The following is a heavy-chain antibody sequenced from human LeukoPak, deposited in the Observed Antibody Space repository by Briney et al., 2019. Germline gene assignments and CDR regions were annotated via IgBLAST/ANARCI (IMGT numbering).Heavy chain of an antibody. J-gene: IGHJ4*02. Sequence: GSLRLSCAASGFTFSSYGMSWVRQAPGKGLEWVSAISGSGGSTYYADSVKGRFTISRDNSKNTLYLQMNSLRAEDTAVYYFAKGRVPAVDYWGQGTLVTVSS. D-gene: IGHD2-2*01. V-gene: IGHV3-23*01. CDR1: GFTFSSYG. CDR2: ISGSGGST. CDR3: AKGRVPAVDY.